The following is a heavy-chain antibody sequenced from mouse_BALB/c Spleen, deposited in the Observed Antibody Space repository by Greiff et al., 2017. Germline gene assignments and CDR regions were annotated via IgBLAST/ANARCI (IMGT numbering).Heavy chain of an antibody. Sequence: VQLQQSGAELVKPGASVKLSCKASGYTFTSYYMYWVKQRPGQGLEWIGEINPSNGGTNFNEKFKSKATLTVDKSSSTAYMQLSSLTSEDSAVYCCTRGGATATMDYWGQGTSVTVSS. CDR2: INPSNGGT. CDR3: TRGGATATMDY. D-gene: IGHD1-2*01. J-gene: IGHJ4*01. V-gene: IGHV1S81*02. CDR1: GYTFTSYY.